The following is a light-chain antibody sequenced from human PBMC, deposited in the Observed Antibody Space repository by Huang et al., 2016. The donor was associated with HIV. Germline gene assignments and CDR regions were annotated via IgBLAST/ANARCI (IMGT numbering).Light chain of an antibody. Sequence: EIVLTQSPATLSVSPGERATLSCRASQSVSINLAWYQQRPGQAPRLLIYGPSTRASGVPARFSGGGSGTDFTLTINSLQSEDFGVYYCQQHDNWPWTFGQGTKVENK. CDR1: QSVSIN. CDR3: QQHDNWPWT. CDR2: GPS. V-gene: IGKV3-15*01. J-gene: IGKJ1*01.